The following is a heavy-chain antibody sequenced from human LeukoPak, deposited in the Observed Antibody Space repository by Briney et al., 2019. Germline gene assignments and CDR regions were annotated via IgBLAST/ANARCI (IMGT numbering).Heavy chain of an antibody. Sequence: ASVKVSCKASGGTFSSYAISWVRQAPGQGLEWMGRIIPILGIANYAQKFQGRVTITADKSTSTAYMELSSLRSEDTAVYYCARVPGIAAVDAFDIWGQGTMVTVSS. V-gene: IGHV1-69*04. D-gene: IGHD6-13*01. CDR3: ARVPGIAAVDAFDI. CDR1: GGTFSSYA. J-gene: IGHJ3*02. CDR2: IIPILGIA.